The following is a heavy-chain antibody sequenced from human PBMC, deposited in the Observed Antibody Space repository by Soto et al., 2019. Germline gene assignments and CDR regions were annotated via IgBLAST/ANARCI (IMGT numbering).Heavy chain of an antibody. CDR2: ISYDGSNK. CDR3: ARAGRYSSSWYSYYYGMDV. D-gene: IGHD6-13*01. Sequence: GSLRLSCAASGFTFSSYAMHWVRQAPGKGLEWVAVISYDGSNKYYADSVKGRFTISRDNSKNTLYLQMNSLRAEDTAVYYCARAGRYSSSWYSYYYGMDVWGQGTTVTVSS. J-gene: IGHJ6*02. CDR1: GFTFSSYA. V-gene: IGHV3-30-3*01.